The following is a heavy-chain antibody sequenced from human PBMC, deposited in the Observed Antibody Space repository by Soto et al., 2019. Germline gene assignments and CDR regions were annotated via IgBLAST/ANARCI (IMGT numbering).Heavy chain of an antibody. V-gene: IGHV1-18*01. CDR3: ARDPGAPRYCSSTSCYSTSPYYYYGMDV. CDR2: ISAYTGNT. CDR1: GYTFTSYG. J-gene: IGHJ6*02. Sequence: ASVKVSCKASGYTFTSYGISWVRQAPGQGLEWMGWISAYTGNTNYAQKLQGRVTMTTDTSTSTAYMELRSLRSDDTAVYYCARDPGAPRYCSSTSCYSTSPYYYYGMDVWGQGTTVTVSS. D-gene: IGHD2-2*01.